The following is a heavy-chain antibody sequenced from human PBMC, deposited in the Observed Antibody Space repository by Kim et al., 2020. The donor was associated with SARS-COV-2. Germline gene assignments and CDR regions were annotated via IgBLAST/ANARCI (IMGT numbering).Heavy chain of an antibody. CDR2: IYYSGST. D-gene: IGHD1-26*01. CDR1: GGSISSYY. J-gene: IGHJ4*02. Sequence: ETLSLTCTVSGGSISSYYWTWIRQPPGKGLECIGYIYYSGSTKYNPSLKSRVTISVYTSKHQFSLKLRSVTAADTAVYYCASRLSGSYYFDYWGQGTLVTVSS. CDR3: ASRLSGSYYFDY. V-gene: IGHV4-59*08.